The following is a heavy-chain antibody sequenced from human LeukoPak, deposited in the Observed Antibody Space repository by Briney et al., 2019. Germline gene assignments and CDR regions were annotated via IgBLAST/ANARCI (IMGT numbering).Heavy chain of an antibody. CDR3: AKRKGDYYDSSGYYGLGY. J-gene: IGHJ4*02. CDR1: GFTFSSYV. V-gene: IGHV3-30*02. CDR2: IRYDGSNK. Sequence: GRSLRLSCAASGFTFSSYVMHWVRQAPGKGLEWVAFIRYDGSNKYYADSVKGRFTISRDNSRNTLYLQMNSLRAEDTAVYYCAKRKGDYYDSSGYYGLGYWGQGTLVTVSS. D-gene: IGHD3-22*01.